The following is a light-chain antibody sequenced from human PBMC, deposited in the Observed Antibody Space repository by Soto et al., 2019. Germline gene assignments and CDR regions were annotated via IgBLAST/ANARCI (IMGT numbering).Light chain of an antibody. V-gene: IGLV2-14*03. CDR1: SSDVGYYNY. CDR2: DVS. Sequence: QSALTQPASVSGSPGQSITISCTGTSSDVGYYNYVSWYQQHPGKAPKLMIYDVSNRPSGVSNRFSGSKSGNTASLTISGLQSEDEADYYCSSYTSSGTHVFGTGTKLTVL. CDR3: SSYTSSGTHV. J-gene: IGLJ1*01.